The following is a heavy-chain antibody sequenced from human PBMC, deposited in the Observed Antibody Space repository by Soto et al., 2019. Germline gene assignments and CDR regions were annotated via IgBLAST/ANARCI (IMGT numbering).Heavy chain of an antibody. J-gene: IGHJ6*02. V-gene: IGHV6-1*01. CDR3: ARGRRGAKYYYDSSYYYYGMDV. CDR2: TYYRSKWYN. CDR1: GDSVSSNSAA. Sequence: PSQTLSLTCAISGDSVSSNSAAWNWIRQSPSRGLEWLGRTYYRSKWYNDYAVSVKSRITINPDTSKNQFSLQLNSVTPEDTAVYYCARGRRGAKYYYDSSYYYYGMDVWGQGTTVTISS. D-gene: IGHD3-22*01.